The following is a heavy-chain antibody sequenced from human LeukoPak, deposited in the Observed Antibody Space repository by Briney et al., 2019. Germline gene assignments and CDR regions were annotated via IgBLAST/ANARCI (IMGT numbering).Heavy chain of an antibody. CDR2: IHTSGSN. CDR3: ARLSAAVHLGAFDL. J-gene: IGHJ3*01. CDR1: GVSISPYY. D-gene: IGHD3-3*01. V-gene: IGHV4-4*09. Sequence: SDTLSLTCAVSGVSISPYYWAWLRQPPGKGLEWIGYIHTSGSNNQYPSLKSRVTISVDKSKKHFSLRLTSVTAADTAVYYCARLSAAVHLGAFDLWGQGTMVTVSS.